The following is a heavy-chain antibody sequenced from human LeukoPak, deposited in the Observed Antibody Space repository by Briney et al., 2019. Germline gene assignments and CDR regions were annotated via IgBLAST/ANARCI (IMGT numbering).Heavy chain of an antibody. J-gene: IGHJ4*02. CDR2: ISGSSSYI. V-gene: IGHV3-21*01. CDR3: ARAVWDSSGHLFDY. CDR1: GFTFSSYS. D-gene: IGHD3-22*01. Sequence: GGSLRLSCAASGFTFSSYSMNWVRQAPGRGLEWVSSISGSSSYIYYADSVKGRFTISRDNAKNSLYLQMNSLRAEDTAVYYCARAVWDSSGHLFDYWGQGTLVTVSS.